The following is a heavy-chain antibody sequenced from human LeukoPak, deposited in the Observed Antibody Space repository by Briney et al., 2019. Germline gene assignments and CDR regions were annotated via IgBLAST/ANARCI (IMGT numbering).Heavy chain of an antibody. CDR3: ARDLNWNQADY. V-gene: IGHV3-74*01. CDR1: GFTFNAHW. D-gene: IGHD1-20*01. J-gene: IGHJ4*02. Sequence: GGSLRLSCAASGFTFNAHWMHWVRQTPEKGLVWLSRINTDGSTTNYAGAVKGRFTISRDNAKDTLYLQMNSLRVEDTAVYYCARDLNWNQADYWGQGSLVTVSS. CDR2: INTDGSTT.